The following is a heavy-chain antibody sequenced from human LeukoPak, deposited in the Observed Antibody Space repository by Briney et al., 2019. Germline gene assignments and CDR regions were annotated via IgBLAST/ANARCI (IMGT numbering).Heavy chain of an antibody. D-gene: IGHD1-1*01. CDR3: ARQNDRSHDY. CDR1: GGSISRSSYY. Sequence: SETLSLTCTVSGGSISRSSYYWGWIRQPPGKGLEWIVSIYYSGTTYSNPSLKSRVTISVNTSKNHFSLKLRSVTAADTAVYYCARQNDRSHDYWGQGTLVTVSS. J-gene: IGHJ4*02. CDR2: IYYSGTT. V-gene: IGHV4-39*02.